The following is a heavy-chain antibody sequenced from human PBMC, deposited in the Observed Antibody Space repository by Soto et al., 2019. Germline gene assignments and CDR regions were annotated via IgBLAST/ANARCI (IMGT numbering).Heavy chain of an antibody. Sequence: QVPLVESGGGVVQPGRSLRLSCAASGFTFSSYGMHWVRQAPGKGLEWVAVISYDGTNKYYADSVKGRFTISRDNSKNTLYLQMNSLRAEDTAVYYCAKDDGKYYFDYWGQGTLVTVSS. V-gene: IGHV3-30*18. CDR2: ISYDGTNK. J-gene: IGHJ4*02. D-gene: IGHD1-1*01. CDR3: AKDDGKYYFDY. CDR1: GFTFSSYG.